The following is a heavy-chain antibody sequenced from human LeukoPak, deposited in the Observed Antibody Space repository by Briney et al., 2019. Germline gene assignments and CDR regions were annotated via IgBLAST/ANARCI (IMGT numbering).Heavy chain of an antibody. J-gene: IGHJ5*02. CDR1: GGSITNSTYY. Sequence: SETLSLTCTVSGGSITNSTYYWGWIRQPPGKGLEWIGNIYYSGSTHYNPSLKSRITISVDTSKNQFSLKLSSVTAADTAVYYCARERVAVARYNWFDPWGQGTLVTVSS. V-gene: IGHV4-39*07. CDR3: ARERVAVARYNWFDP. CDR2: IYYSGST. D-gene: IGHD6-19*01.